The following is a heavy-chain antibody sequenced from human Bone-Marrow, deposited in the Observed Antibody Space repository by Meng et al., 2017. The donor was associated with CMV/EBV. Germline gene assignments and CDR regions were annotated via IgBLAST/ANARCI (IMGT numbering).Heavy chain of an antibody. CDR3: ARDYSSLSAYYGMDV. Sequence: SVKVSCKASGGTFSSYAISWVRQAPGQGLEWMGGIIPIFGTANYAQKFQGRVTITTDESTSTAYMELSSLRSEDTAVYYCARDYSSLSAYYGMDVWGQGTTVTVSS. V-gene: IGHV1-69*05. CDR2: IIPIFGTA. D-gene: IGHD6-6*01. J-gene: IGHJ6*02. CDR1: GGTFSSYA.